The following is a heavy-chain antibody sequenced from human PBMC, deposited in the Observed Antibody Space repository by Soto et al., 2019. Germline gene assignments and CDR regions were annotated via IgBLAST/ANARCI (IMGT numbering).Heavy chain of an antibody. Sequence: PGESLKISCQGSGFTFTNFWIAWVRQMPGKCLEWMGLIYPGDSDTKYSPSFQCQVTVSADKSISTAYLQWSSLKASDIAMYYCAWCLGYCSSGVDVWGQGTTVTVSS. CDR3: AWCLGYCSSGVDV. CDR1: GFTFTNFW. D-gene: IGHD2-2*01. V-gene: IGHV5-51*01. J-gene: IGHJ6*02. CDR2: IYPGDSDT.